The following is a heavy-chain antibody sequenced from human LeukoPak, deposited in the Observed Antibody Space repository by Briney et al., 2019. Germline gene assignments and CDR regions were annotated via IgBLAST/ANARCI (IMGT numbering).Heavy chain of an antibody. CDR1: GGSFSGHY. CDR3: ARGENSGSYFSYFDS. D-gene: IGHD3-10*01. J-gene: IGHJ5*01. CDR2: IDHTGRS. V-gene: IGHV4-34*01. Sequence: PSETLSLTCAVYGGSFSGHYWTWIRQPPGKGLEWIGEIDHTGRSTHNPSLTSRVTISKDSSKNQFSLSLGSVIAADTAVYFCARGENSGSYFSYFDSWAQGTPVTVSS.